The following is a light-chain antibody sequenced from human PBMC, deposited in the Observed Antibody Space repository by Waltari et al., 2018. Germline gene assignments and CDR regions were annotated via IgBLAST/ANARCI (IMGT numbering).Light chain of an antibody. V-gene: IGKV1-33*01. J-gene: IGKJ2*01. CDR2: DAS. Sequence: DIQLTQSPSSLPPSVGDRLTITCQASQDIDNHLNWYQWKPGKAPKLLIYDASTLETGIPSRFSGTRSGTDFTFTISSLQPEDIATYYCQQCDNLPYSFGQGTKLEI. CDR1: QDIDNH. CDR3: QQCDNLPYS.